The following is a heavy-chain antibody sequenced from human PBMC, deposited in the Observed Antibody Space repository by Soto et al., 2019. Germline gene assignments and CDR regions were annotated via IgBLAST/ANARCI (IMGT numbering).Heavy chain of an antibody. J-gene: IGHJ3*02. V-gene: IGHV1-69*01. Sequence: QVQLVQSGAEVKKPGSSVKVSCKASGGTFSSYAISWVRQAPGQGLEWMGGIIPISGTANYAQKFQGRVTITADDYTSTAYLELSSLSSEDTAVYYCACRERSGYYWTAFGIWGQGTMVTVSS. CDR2: IIPISGTA. D-gene: IGHD3-22*01. CDR1: GGTFSSYA. CDR3: ACRERSGYYWTAFGI.